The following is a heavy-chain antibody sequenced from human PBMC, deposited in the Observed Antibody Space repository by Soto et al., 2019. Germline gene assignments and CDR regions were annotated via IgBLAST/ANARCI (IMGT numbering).Heavy chain of an antibody. V-gene: IGHV4-34*01. D-gene: IGHD3-3*02. CDR1: GGSFSGYY. CDR3: ARGLGFLEWFYYYGMDV. J-gene: IGHJ6*02. CDR2: INHSGST. Sequence: SETLSLTCAVYGGSFSGYYWSWIRQPPGKGLEWIGEINHSGSTNYNPSLKSRVTISVDTSKNQFSLKLSSVTAADTAVYYCARGLGFLEWFYYYGMDVWGQGTTVT.